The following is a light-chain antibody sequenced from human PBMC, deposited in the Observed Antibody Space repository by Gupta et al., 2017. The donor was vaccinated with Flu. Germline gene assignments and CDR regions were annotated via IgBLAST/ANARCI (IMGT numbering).Light chain of an antibody. CDR1: SGSVFTSHF. CDR2: STN. V-gene: IGLV8-61*01. Sequence: TCGLNSGSVFTSHFASWYQQTPGQAPRTLIYSTNSRSSGVPDRFSGSILGNKAALTITGAQAEEESDYYCMRYMGNGMYVFGTGTKVTVL. CDR3: MRYMGNGMYV. J-gene: IGLJ1*01.